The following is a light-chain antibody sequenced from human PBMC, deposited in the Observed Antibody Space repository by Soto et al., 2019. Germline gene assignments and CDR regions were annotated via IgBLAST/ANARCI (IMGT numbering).Light chain of an antibody. V-gene: IGKV3-15*01. Sequence: ERVMTQSPATLSVSPGERATLSCRASQSVSRYLDWSQQTPGEAPRLLIYDVSTRATGIPDRFSGGGSGTEFTLSIRSLQSEDFVVYSCQQYNSWPPITFGQGTRLEI. CDR2: DVS. CDR3: QQYNSWPPIT. J-gene: IGKJ5*01. CDR1: QSVSRY.